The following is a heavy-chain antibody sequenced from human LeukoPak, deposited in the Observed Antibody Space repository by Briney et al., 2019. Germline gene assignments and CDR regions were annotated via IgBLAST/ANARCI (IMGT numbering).Heavy chain of an antibody. V-gene: IGHV5-51*01. CDR3: ARRHQGYDFWSGPSQYYFDY. Sequence: GESLKISCKGSGYSFTSYWIGWVRQMPGKGLEWMGIIYLGDSDTRYSPSFQGQVTISADKPISTAYLQWSSLKASDTAMYYCARRHQGYDFWSGPSQYYFDYWGQGTLVTVSS. CDR2: IYLGDSDT. J-gene: IGHJ4*02. CDR1: GYSFTSYW. D-gene: IGHD3-3*01.